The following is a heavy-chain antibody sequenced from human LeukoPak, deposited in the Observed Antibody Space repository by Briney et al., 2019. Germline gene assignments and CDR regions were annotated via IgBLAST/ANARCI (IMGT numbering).Heavy chain of an antibody. D-gene: IGHD2-2*01. CDR1: GYTFTDYY. CDR3: ARDRAYAGPFDY. V-gene: IGHV3-30-3*01. J-gene: IGHJ4*02. Sequence: SCKTSGYTFTDYYILWVRQAPGKGLEWVAVISYDGSNKYYADSVKGRFTISRDNSKNTLYLQMNSLRPEDTAVYYCARDRAYAGPFDYWGQGTLVTVSS. CDR2: ISYDGSNK.